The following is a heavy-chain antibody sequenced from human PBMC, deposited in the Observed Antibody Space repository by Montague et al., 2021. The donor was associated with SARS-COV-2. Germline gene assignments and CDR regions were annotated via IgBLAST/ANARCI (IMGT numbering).Heavy chain of an antibody. CDR1: GFTFSSYA. V-gene: IGHV3-30*09. Sequence: SLRLSCAASGFTFSSYAMHWVRQAPGKGLEWVAVITYDGSNKYYADSVKGRFAISRDNSKNTLYLQMNSLRAEDTAVYYCARSGSGSYSSWFDPWGQGTLATVSS. J-gene: IGHJ5*02. CDR2: ITYDGSNK. D-gene: IGHD1-26*01. CDR3: ARSGSGSYSSWFDP.